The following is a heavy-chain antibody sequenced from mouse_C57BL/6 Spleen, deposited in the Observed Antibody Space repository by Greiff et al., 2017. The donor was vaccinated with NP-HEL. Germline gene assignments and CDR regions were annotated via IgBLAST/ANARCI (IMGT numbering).Heavy chain of an antibody. CDR1: GYSFTGYY. D-gene: IGHD2-4*01. V-gene: IGHV1-42*01. CDR3: ARKAYYDYDGFAY. CDR2: INPSTGGT. J-gene: IGHJ3*01. Sequence: EVQLQQSGPELVKPGASVKISCKASGYSFTGYYMNWVKQSPEKSLEWIGEINPSTGGTTYNQKFKAKATLTVDKSSSTAYMQLKSLTSEDSAVYYCARKAYYDYDGFAYWGQGTLVTVSA.